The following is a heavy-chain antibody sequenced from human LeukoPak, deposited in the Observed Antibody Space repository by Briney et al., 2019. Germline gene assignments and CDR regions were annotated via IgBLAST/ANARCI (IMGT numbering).Heavy chain of an antibody. CDR2: IYYSGST. V-gene: IGHV4-59*08. J-gene: IGHJ4*02. Sequence: SETLSLTCTVSGGSISSYYWSWIRQPPGKGLEWIGYIYYSGSTNYNPSLKSRVTISVDTSKNQFSLKLSSVTAADTAVHYCARHPPGTIFGVVTPSYFDYWGQGTLVTVSS. D-gene: IGHD3-3*01. CDR1: GGSISSYY. CDR3: ARHPPGTIFGVVTPSYFDY.